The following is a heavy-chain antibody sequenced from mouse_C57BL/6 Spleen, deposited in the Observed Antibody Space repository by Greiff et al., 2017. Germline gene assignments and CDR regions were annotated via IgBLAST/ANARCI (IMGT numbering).Heavy chain of an antibody. CDR1: GFTFTDYY. J-gene: IGHJ2*01. CDR3: ARYAYSYYPFDY. D-gene: IGHD2-12*01. V-gene: IGHV7-3*01. Sequence: EVKLVESGGGLVQPGGSLSLSCAASGFTFTDYYMSWVRQPPGKALEWLGFIRNKANGYTTEYSASVKGRFTISRDNSQSILYLQMNALRAEDSATYYCARYAYSYYPFDYWGQGTTLTVSS. CDR2: IRNKANGYTT.